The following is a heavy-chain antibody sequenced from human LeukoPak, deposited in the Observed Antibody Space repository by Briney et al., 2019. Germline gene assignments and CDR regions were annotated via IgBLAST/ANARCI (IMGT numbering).Heavy chain of an antibody. CDR2: IKRDGSEK. Sequence: GVTLSLTCDGSGFTFSNNCMGWVRQAPGQGRIWVTNIKRDGSEKYYVDSVKGRFTISRDNAKNSLYLQMNSLRAEDTAVYYCATYSSLNRREFQFWGQGTLLTVSS. CDR1: GFTFSNNC. V-gene: IGHV3-7*01. CDR3: ATYSSLNRREFQF. D-gene: IGHD3-22*01. J-gene: IGHJ1*01.